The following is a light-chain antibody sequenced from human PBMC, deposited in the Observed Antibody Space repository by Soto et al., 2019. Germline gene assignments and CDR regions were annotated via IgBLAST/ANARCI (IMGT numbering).Light chain of an antibody. Sequence: EIVLTQSPGTLSLSPGERATLSCRASQSVSSSYLAWYQQKPGQAPRLLIYGASSRATGIPGRFSGSGCGTDFTLTISRLEPEDFAVYYCQQYSSSLLTFGGGTKVEIK. J-gene: IGKJ4*01. CDR1: QSVSSSY. V-gene: IGKV3-20*01. CDR2: GAS. CDR3: QQYSSSLLT.